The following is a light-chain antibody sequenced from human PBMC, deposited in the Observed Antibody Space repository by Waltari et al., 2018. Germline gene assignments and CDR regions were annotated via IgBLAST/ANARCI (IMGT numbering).Light chain of an antibody. V-gene: IGLV3-27*01. CDR1: VLATKY. J-gene: IGLJ3*02. Sequence: SYELTQPSSVSVSPGQTASITCSGAVLATKYARWFQQKPGQPPVLVIYKESERPSGIPGRFSGSSSGTTVTLTISGAQVEDEADYYCYSAADNNHWVFGGGTKLTVL. CDR3: YSAADNNHWV. CDR2: KES.